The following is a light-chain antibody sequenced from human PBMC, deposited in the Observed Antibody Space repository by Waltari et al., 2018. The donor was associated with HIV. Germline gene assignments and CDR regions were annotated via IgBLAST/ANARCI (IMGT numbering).Light chain of an antibody. J-gene: IGLJ3*02. CDR2: DVS. V-gene: IGLV2-14*03. Sequence: QSALTQPASVSGSPGQSITISCTGTSSDVGGYNYVSWYHQHPGKAPKLTIYDVSNRPSGVSNRFSGSKSGNTASLTISGLQAEDEADYYCSSYTSSSTLNWVFGVGTKLTVL. CDR1: SSDVGGYNY. CDR3: SSYTSSSTLNWV.